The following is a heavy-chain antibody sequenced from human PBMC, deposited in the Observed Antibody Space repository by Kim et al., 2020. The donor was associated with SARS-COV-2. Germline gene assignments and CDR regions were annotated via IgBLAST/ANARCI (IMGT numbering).Heavy chain of an antibody. CDR1: GFTFSSYW. J-gene: IGHJ6*02. CDR2: IKQDGSEK. D-gene: IGHD5-12*01. V-gene: IGHV3-7*01. Sequence: GGSLRLSCAASGFTFSSYWMSWVRQAPGKGLEWVANIKQDGSEKYYVDSVKGRFTISRDNAKNSLYLQMNSLRAEDTAVYYCARDDEAKQYYYYGMDVWGQGTTVTVSS. CDR3: ARDDEAKQYYYYGMDV.